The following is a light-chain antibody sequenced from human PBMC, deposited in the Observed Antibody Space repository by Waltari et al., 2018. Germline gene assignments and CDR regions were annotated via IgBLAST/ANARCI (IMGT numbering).Light chain of an antibody. CDR3: QQYNNWPSLT. V-gene: IGKV3-15*01. CDR2: GAS. CDR1: QSGSSN. J-gene: IGKJ4*01. Sequence: EIVMTQSPATLSVSPGERATLSCRASQSGSSNLAWYQQKPGQAPRVLSYGASTRAPGIPARFSGSGAGTEFTLTISSLQSEDFAVYYCQQYNNWPSLTFGGGTKVEIK.